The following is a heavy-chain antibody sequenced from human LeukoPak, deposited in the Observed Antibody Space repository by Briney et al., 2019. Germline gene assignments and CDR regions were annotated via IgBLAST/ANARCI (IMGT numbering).Heavy chain of an antibody. CDR1: GYTFTGYY. J-gene: IGHJ2*01. CDR3: ARGALSGSYWYFDL. Sequence: ASVKVSCKASGYTFTGYYMHWVRQAPGQGLEWMGWINPNSGGTNYAQKFQGRVTLTRDSSIRTAYMELSRLTSEDTAVYFCARGALSGSYWYFDLWGPGTLVTASS. CDR2: INPNSGGT. V-gene: IGHV1-2*02. D-gene: IGHD2/OR15-2a*01.